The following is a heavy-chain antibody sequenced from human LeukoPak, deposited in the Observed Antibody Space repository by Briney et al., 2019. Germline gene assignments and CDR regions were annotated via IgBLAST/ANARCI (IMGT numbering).Heavy chain of an antibody. Sequence: GGSLRLSCAASGFTFSSYGMHWGRQAPGKGLEWVAFIRYDGSNKYYADSVKGRFTISRDNSKNTLYLQMNSLRAEDTAVYYCAKVLDSSGPHCYYYYMDVWGKGTTVTVSS. CDR1: GFTFSSYG. J-gene: IGHJ6*03. CDR2: IRYDGSNK. CDR3: AKVLDSSGPHCYYYYMDV. V-gene: IGHV3-30*02. D-gene: IGHD6-19*01.